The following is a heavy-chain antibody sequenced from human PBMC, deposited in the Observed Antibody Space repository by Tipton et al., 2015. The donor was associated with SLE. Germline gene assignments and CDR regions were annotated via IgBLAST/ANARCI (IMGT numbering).Heavy chain of an antibody. CDR1: GGSTTSYY. CDR2: IYDSGRT. CDR3: AGQCTRTSCNEARGGMDD. V-gene: IGHV4-59*01. D-gene: IGHD2-2*01. Sequence: TLSLTCTVSGGSTTSYYWTWIRPPPGKGLEWIGRIYDSGRTNYNPSHQSRVTISTDTSKNQFSLKLSPVTAADAAVYYCAGQCTRTSCNEARGGMDDWGQGTTVAVFS. J-gene: IGHJ6*02.